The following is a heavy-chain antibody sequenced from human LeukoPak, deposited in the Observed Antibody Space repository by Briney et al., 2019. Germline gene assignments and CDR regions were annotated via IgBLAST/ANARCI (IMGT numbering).Heavy chain of an antibody. CDR2: ISWDGGST. CDR1: GFTFDDYA. Sequence: GGSLRLSCAASGFTFDDYAMHWVRQAPGKVLEWVSLISWDGGSTYYADSVKGRFTISRDNSKNSLYLQMNSLRAEDTALYYCAKAAYCGGDCYPEEYYFDYWGQGTLVTVSS. J-gene: IGHJ4*02. CDR3: AKAAYCGGDCYPEEYYFDY. D-gene: IGHD2-21*02. V-gene: IGHV3-43D*04.